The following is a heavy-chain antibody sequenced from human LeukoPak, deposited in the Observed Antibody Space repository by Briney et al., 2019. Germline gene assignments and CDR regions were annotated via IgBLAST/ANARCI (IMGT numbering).Heavy chain of an antibody. CDR2: ISGSSSII. J-gene: IGHJ4*02. CDR3: AKDTPLCYFDY. D-gene: IGHD3-16*01. CDR1: GFTFSSYS. V-gene: IGHV3-48*04. Sequence: GGSLRLSCEASGFTFSSYSMNWVRQAPGKGLEWVSFISGSSSIIHYADSVKGRFTISRDNAKNSLYLQMNSLRAEDTAVYYCAKDTPLCYFDYWGQGTLVTVSS.